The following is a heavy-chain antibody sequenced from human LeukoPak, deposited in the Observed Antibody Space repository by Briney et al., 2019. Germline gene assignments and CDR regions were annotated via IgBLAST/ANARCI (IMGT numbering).Heavy chain of an antibody. CDR2: IKQDGSEK. CDR1: GFTFSDYY. CDR3: ARDPDYGDYFDY. V-gene: IGHV3-7*01. D-gene: IGHD4-17*01. J-gene: IGHJ4*02. Sequence: GGSLRLSCAASGFTFSDYYMSWVRQAPGKGLEWVANIKQDGSEKYYVDSVKGRFTISRDNAKNSLYLQMNSLRAEDTAVYYCARDPDYGDYFDYWGQGTLVTVSS.